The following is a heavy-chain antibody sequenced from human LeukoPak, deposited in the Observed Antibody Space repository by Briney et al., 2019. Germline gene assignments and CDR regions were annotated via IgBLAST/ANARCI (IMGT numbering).Heavy chain of an antibody. J-gene: IGHJ3*02. CDR1: GFTFSSYS. CDR2: ISSSSSYI. V-gene: IGHV3-21*01. CDR3: ARSYGDYALGAFDI. D-gene: IGHD4-17*01. Sequence: PGGSLRLSCAASGFTFSSYSMNWVRQAPGKGLEWVSSISSSSSYIYYADSVKGRFTISRDNAKNSLYLQMNSLRAEDMAVYYCARSYGDYALGAFDIWGQGTMVTVSS.